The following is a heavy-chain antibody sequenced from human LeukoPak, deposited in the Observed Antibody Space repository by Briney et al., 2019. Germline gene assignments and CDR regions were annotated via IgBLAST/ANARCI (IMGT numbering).Heavy chain of an antibody. Sequence: ASVKVSCKASGYTFTSYGISWVRQAPGQGLEWMGWISAYNGNTNYAQKLQGRVTMTTDTSTSTAYMELRSLRSDDPAVYYCAKERSVGATSPYYHFYKGRRGKGTTVTVSS. CDR1: GYTFTSYG. V-gene: IGHV1-18*01. J-gene: IGHJ6*03. CDR2: ISAYNGNT. CDR3: AKERSVGATSPYYHFYKGR. D-gene: IGHD1-26*01.